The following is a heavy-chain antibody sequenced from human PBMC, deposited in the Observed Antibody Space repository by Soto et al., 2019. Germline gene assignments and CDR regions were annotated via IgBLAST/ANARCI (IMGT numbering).Heavy chain of an antibody. CDR3: ATYIWGSYRSLDY. D-gene: IGHD3-16*02. V-gene: IGHV4-31*03. CDR1: GGYINTGGYY. CDR2: IYSSGDT. J-gene: IGHJ4*02. Sequence: PXETLSLTCTVAGGYINTGGYYWTWVHQLPGKGLEWIGYIYSSGDTYYNPSLKSRIIMSVDTSKNQFSLKLSSVTAADTAVYYCATYIWGSYRSLDYWGQGTVVTVSS.